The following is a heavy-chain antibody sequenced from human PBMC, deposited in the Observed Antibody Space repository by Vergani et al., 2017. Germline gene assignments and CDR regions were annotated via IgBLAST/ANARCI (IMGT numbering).Heavy chain of an antibody. V-gene: IGHV3-33*01. CDR3: ARDLRLLYNRFDP. D-gene: IGHD1-14*01. CDR1: GFTFNQYG. CDR2: TWYDGNNK. Sequence: VQLVDSGGGVVQPGRSLRLSCAASGFTFNQYGMHWVRQAPGKGLEWVAVTWYDGNNKQYADSVKGRFTISRDNSKSTMYLQMNSLRDEDTGVYYCARDLRLLYNRFDPWGQGTLVTVSS. J-gene: IGHJ5*02.